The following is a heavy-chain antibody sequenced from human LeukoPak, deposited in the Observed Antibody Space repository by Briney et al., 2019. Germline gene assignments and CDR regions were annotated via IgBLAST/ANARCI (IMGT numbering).Heavy chain of an antibody. Sequence: GGSLRLSCAASGFTFSNYWMHWVRQAPGKGLVWVSRINSDGSSRNYADSVKGRFTIPRGNAKNTLYLQMNSLRAEDTAVYYCASASSHRIAAGGDYWGQGTLVTVSS. V-gene: IGHV3-74*01. J-gene: IGHJ4*02. CDR3: ASASSHRIAAGGDY. CDR1: GFTFSNYW. D-gene: IGHD6-13*01. CDR2: INSDGSSR.